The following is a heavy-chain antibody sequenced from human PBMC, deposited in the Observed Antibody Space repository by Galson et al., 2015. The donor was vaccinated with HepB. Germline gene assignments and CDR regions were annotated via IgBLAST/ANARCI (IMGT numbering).Heavy chain of an antibody. CDR1: GFTFSSYG. D-gene: IGHD6-13*01. J-gene: IGHJ4*02. V-gene: IGHV3-33*01. Sequence: SLRLSCAASGFTFSSYGMHWVRQAPGKGLEWVAVIWYDGSNKYYADSVKGRFTISRDNSKNTLYLQMNSLRAEDTAVYYCARNGDDLFSRVGKAAAGNPFDYWGQGTLVTVSS. CDR2: IWYDGSNK. CDR3: ARNGDDLFSRVGKAAAGNPFDY.